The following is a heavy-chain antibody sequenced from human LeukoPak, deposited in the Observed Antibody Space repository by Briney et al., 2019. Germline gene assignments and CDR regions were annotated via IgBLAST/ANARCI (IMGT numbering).Heavy chain of an antibody. D-gene: IGHD6-19*01. CDR2: ISGSGGST. V-gene: IGHV3-23*01. Sequence: GGSLRLSCAASGFAFSRYAMTWVRQAPGKGLEWVSAISGSGGSTYYADSVKGRLTISRDNSKNTLFLQMNSLRAEDTAVYYGIPVAGTGFDYWGQGTLVTVSS. CDR1: GFAFSRYA. J-gene: IGHJ4*02. CDR3: IPVAGTGFDY.